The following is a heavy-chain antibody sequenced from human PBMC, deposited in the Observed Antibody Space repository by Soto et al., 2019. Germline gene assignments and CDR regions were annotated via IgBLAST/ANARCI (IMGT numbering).Heavy chain of an antibody. D-gene: IGHD2-2*01. Sequence: SGNPDLTCPVSGGSINSSSYYWGWIRQPPGKGLEWIGGIYYSGSTYYNPSLKSRVTISVDTSKNQFSLKLSSVTAADTAVYYCARTILYCSSTSCYRDWFDLWGQGTLVTVSS. CDR2: IYYSGST. V-gene: IGHV4-39*05. J-gene: IGHJ5*02. CDR3: ARTILYCSSTSCYRDWFDL. CDR1: GGSINSSSYY.